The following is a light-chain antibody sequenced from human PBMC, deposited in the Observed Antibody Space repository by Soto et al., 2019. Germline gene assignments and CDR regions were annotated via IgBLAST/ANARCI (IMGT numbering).Light chain of an antibody. CDR1: SSDVGGYNY. V-gene: IGLV2-8*01. CDR3: SSFTGASTI. Sequence: QSALTQPPSASGSPGQSVTISCTGTSSDVGGYNYVSWYQHHPGKAPKLVIYEVTKRPSGVPDRFSGPKSGNTASLTVSGLQAEDEADYYCSSFTGASTIFGTATKLTV. J-gene: IGLJ1*01. CDR2: EVT.